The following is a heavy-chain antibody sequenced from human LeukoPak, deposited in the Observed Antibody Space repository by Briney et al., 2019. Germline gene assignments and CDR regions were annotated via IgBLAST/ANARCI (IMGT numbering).Heavy chain of an antibody. CDR2: ISTSSSYI. V-gene: IGHV3-21*01. D-gene: IGHD1-26*01. Sequence: GGSLRLSCVVSGLTFRSYEMNWVRQAPGKGLEWVSSISTSSSYIYYADSVKGRFTISRDNAKNSLYLQMNSLRAEDTAVYYCARDLVQWELAAFDIWGQGTMVTVSP. CDR3: ARDLVQWELAAFDI. J-gene: IGHJ3*02. CDR1: GLTFRSYE.